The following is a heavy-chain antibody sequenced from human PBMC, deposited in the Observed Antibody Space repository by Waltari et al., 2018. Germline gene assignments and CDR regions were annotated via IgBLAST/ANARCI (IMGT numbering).Heavy chain of an antibody. V-gene: IGHV3-48*03. CDR2: ISSSGSTI. CDR1: GFTFSSYE. CDR3: ARDNNGYDRYFDY. Sequence: EVQLVESGGGLVKPGGSLRLSCAASGFTFSSYEMNWVRQAPGKGLEWVSYISSSGSTIYYADSVKGRFTISRDNAKNSLYLQMHSLRADDTAVYYCARDNNGYDRYFDYWGQGTLVTVSS. D-gene: IGHD5-12*01. J-gene: IGHJ4*02.